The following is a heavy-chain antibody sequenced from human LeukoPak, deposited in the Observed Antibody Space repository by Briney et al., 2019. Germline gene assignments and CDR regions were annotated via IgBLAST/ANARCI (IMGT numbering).Heavy chain of an antibody. D-gene: IGHD1-14*01. V-gene: IGHV4-34*01. CDR1: GGSFSGYY. CDR3: AREEGEINPDDYYYYMDV. CDR2: INHSGST. J-gene: IGHJ6*03. Sequence: SETLSLTCAVYGGSFSGYYWNWIRQPPGKGLDWIGEINHSGSTNYNPSLKSRVTISVDASKNQFSLKLSSVTAADTAVYYCAREEGEINPDDYYYYMDVWGKGTTVTVSS.